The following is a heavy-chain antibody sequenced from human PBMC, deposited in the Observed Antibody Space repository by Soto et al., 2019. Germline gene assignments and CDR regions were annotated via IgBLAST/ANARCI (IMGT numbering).Heavy chain of an antibody. Sequence: GGSLRLSCAASGFTFSSYSMNWVRQAPGKGLEWVSSISSSSSYIYYADSVKGRFTISRDNAKNSLYLQMNSLRAEDTAVYYCARSLEWLLYYYYYGIDVWGQGTTVTVSS. V-gene: IGHV3-21*01. D-gene: IGHD3-3*01. CDR1: GFTFSSYS. CDR2: ISSSSSYI. J-gene: IGHJ6*02. CDR3: ARSLEWLLYYYYYGIDV.